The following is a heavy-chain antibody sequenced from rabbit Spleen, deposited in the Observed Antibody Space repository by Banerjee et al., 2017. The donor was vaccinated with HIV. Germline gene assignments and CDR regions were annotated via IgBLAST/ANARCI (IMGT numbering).Heavy chain of an antibody. Sequence: QEQLVESGGGLVKPEGSLTLTCKASGFSFSDRDVMCWVRQAPGKGLQWIACINSYTGKPVYATWAKGRFTISRTSSTTVTLQMTSLTAADMATYFCARDLASVVGWNFSLWGPGHPRHRL. CDR3: ARDLASVVGWNFSL. CDR2: INSYTGKP. V-gene: IGHV1S45*01. CDR1: GFSFSDRDV. J-gene: IGHJ4*01. D-gene: IGHD3-1*01.